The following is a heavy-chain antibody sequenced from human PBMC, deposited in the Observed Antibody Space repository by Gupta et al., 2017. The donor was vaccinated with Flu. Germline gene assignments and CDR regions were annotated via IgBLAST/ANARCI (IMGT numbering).Heavy chain of an antibody. J-gene: IGHJ5*02. CDR1: GYTFSSYP. D-gene: IGHD3-10*01. Sequence: GYTFSSYPIHWVGQAPGQRLEWMGWINADNGDTKYSQRFQDRVTITGDTSASTAYMELRSLRSEDTAVYYCARLWTGGLDPWGQGSLVTVPS. CDR3: ARLWTGGLDP. V-gene: IGHV1-3*01. CDR2: INADNGDT.